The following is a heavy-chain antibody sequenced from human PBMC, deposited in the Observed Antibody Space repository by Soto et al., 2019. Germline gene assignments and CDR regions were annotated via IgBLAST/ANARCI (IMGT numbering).Heavy chain of an antibody. J-gene: IGHJ5*02. CDR3: ARGILTGYPNEGIGWFDP. V-gene: IGHV3-33*01. CDR2: IWYDGSNK. CDR1: GFTFSSYG. Sequence: GGSLRLSCAASGFTFSSYGMHWVRQAPGKGLEWVAVIWYDGSNKYYADSVKGRFTISRDNSKNTLYLQMNSLRAEDTAVYYCARGILTGYPNEGIGWFDPWGQGTLVTVSS. D-gene: IGHD3-9*01.